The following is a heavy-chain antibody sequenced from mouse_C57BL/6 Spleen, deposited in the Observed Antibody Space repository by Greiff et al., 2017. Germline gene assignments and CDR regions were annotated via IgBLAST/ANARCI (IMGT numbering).Heavy chain of an antibody. V-gene: IGHV1-82*01. J-gene: IGHJ2*01. D-gene: IGHD1-1*01. CDR2: IYPGDGDT. Sequence: VQLQQSGPELVKPGASVKISCKASGYAFSSSWMNWVKQRPGKGLEWIGRIYPGDGDTNYNGKFKGKATLTADKSSSTAYMQLSSLTSEDSAVYFCARSPDYYGSRGFDYWGQGTTLTVSS. CDR3: ARSPDYYGSRGFDY. CDR1: GYAFSSSW.